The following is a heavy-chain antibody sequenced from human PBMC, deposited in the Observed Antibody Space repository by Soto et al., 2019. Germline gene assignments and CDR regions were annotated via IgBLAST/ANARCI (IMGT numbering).Heavy chain of an antibody. J-gene: IGHJ6*02. V-gene: IGHV1-46*01. CDR2: INPGGGST. CDR1: GYTFTSYH. D-gene: IGHD3-10*01. CDR3: ARVLPSTTIYGMDV. Sequence: GASVKVSCKASGYTFTSYHLHWVRQAPGQGLEWMGMINPGGGSTSYAQKFQGRVTMTWDTSTSTVYMDVRSLRSEDTALYFCARVLPSTTIYGMDVWGQGTTVTVYS.